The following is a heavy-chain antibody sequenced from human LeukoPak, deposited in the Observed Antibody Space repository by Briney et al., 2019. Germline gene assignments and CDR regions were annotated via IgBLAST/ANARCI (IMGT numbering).Heavy chain of an antibody. CDR1: GFTFSSYS. D-gene: IGHD3-10*01. V-gene: IGHV3-21*01. CDR2: ISGSSSYI. J-gene: IGHJ4*02. CDR3: ARDHGYYGSGSYAN. Sequence: GGSLRLSCAASGFTFSSYSMNWVRQAPGKGLEWVSSISGSSSYIYYADSVKGRFTISRDNAKNSLYLQMNSLRAEDTAVYYCARDHGYYGSGSYANWGQGTLVTVSS.